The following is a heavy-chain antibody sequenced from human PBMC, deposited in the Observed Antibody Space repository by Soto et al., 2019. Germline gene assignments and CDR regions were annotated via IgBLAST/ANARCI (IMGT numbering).Heavy chain of an antibody. D-gene: IGHD3-10*01. V-gene: IGHV1-18*01. CDR2: ISTSNGDT. CDR1: GYTFTSYG. J-gene: IGHJ4*02. CDR3: PSRPSGDY. Sequence: QAQLVQSGAEVKKPGSSVKVSCKASGYTFTSYGLSWERQGPGQGLEWMGWISTSNGDTKYAQKLQGRVTMTTDTSASTADMEQRSLRSDDTAMYYCPSRPSGDYWGQGTLITVSS.